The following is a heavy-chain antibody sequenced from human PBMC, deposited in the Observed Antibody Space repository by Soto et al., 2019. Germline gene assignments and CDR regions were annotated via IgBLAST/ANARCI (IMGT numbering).Heavy chain of an antibody. CDR1: GGTISRYY. CDR3: ARDLWGYCGTDCYPLDV. CDR2: MYNTGST. D-gene: IGHD2-21*02. V-gene: IGHV4-59*01. Sequence: ATETLSLTCTVSGGTISRYYWSWIRQPPGKGLEWIGYMYNTGSTVYNPSFKSRVTISVDTSKNQFSLKLNSVTAADTAVYYCARDLWGYCGTDCYPLDVWGQGTTVTVS. J-gene: IGHJ6*02.